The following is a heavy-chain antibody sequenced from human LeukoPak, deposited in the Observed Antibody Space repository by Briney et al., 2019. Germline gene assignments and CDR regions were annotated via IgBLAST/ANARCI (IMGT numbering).Heavy chain of an antibody. CDR1: GFTFSK. D-gene: IGHD1-1*01. Sequence: TGGSLRLSCAASGFTFSKMNWVRQAPGKGLEWVSYISSSGTAIYHADSVKGRFTISRDTAKNSLYLQMNSLRAEDTALYYCARDMEPDAFDIWGQGTMVTVSS. J-gene: IGHJ3*02. V-gene: IGHV3-48*03. CDR2: ISSSGTAI. CDR3: ARDMEPDAFDI.